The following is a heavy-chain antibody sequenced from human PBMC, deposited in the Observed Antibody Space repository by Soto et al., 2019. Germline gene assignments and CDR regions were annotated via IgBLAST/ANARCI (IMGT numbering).Heavy chain of an antibody. CDR3: ARVSNTVMVTTLYSAMDA. Sequence: QVQLLQSGAEVKEPGSSVKVSCTASRGIFSSYTINWVRQAPGQGLEWLGWIMPVFGSASYAQNLQGRVTIAADGSTSTAYMDLSSLRSDDTAVDYCARVSNTVMVTTLYSAMDAGGQGTTVTVPS. J-gene: IGHJ6*02. CDR2: IMPVFGSA. D-gene: IGHD5-18*01. CDR1: RGIFSSYT. V-gene: IGHV1-69*01.